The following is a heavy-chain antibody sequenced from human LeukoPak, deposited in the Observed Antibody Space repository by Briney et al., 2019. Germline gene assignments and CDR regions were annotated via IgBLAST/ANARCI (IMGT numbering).Heavy chain of an antibody. V-gene: IGHV1-69*06. Sequence: GASVKVSCKASGGTFSSYAISWVRQAPGQGLEWMGGIIPIFGTANYAQKFQGRVTITADKSTSTAYMELSSLRAEDTAVYYCARDRLLEDRNYYSYYYMDVWGKGTTVTVSS. CDR3: ARDRLLEDRNYYSYYYMDV. D-gene: IGHD1-1*01. J-gene: IGHJ6*03. CDR1: GGTFSSYA. CDR2: IIPIFGTA.